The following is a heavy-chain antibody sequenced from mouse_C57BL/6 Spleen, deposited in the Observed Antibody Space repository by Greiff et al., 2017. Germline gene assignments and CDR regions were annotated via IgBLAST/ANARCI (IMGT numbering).Heavy chain of an antibody. D-gene: IGHD4-1*01. CDR2: ISSGSSTI. CDR3: ADWAWFAY. V-gene: IGHV5-17*01. CDR1: GFTFSDYG. J-gene: IGHJ3*01. Sequence: EVMLVESGGGLVKPGGSLKLSCAASGFTFSDYGMHWVRQAPEKGLEWVAYISSGSSTIYYADTVKGRFTISRDNAKNTLFLQMTSLRSEDTAMXYCADWAWFAYWGQGTLVTVSA.